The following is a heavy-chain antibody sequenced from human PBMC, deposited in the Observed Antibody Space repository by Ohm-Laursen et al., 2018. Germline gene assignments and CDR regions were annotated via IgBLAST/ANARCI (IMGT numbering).Heavy chain of an antibody. D-gene: IGHD3-22*01. Sequence: ASVKVSCKASGGTFSSYAISWVRQAPGQGLEWMGGIIPIFGTANYAQKFQGRVTITADESTSTAYMELSSLRSEDTAVYYCAPSHRKSGSIDYWGQGTLVTVSS. CDR3: APSHRKSGSIDY. J-gene: IGHJ4*02. V-gene: IGHV1-69*13. CDR2: IIPIFGTA. CDR1: GGTFSSYA.